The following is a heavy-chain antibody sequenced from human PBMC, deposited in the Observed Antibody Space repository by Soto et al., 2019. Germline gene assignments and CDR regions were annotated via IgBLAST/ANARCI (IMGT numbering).Heavy chain of an antibody. CDR2: IIPIFGTA. J-gene: IGHJ2*01. CDR3: ARGNHRWLQLWYFDL. V-gene: IGHV1-69*13. Sequence: SVKVSCKASGGTFSSYTISWVRQAPGQGLEWMGGIIPIFGTANYAQKFQGRVTITADESTSTAYMELSSLRSEDTAVYYCARGNHRWLQLWYFDLWGRGTTVTVSS. D-gene: IGHD5-12*01. CDR1: GGTFSSYT.